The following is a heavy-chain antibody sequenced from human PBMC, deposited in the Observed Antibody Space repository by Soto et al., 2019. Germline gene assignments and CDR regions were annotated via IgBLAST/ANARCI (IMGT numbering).Heavy chain of an antibody. CDR1: GFSLSTSGVG. CDR2: IYWNDDK. J-gene: IGHJ4*02. Sequence: SGPTLVNPTQTLTLTCTFSGFSLSTSGVGVGWIRQPPGKALEWLALIYWNDDKRYSPSLKSRLTITKDTSKNQVVLTMTNMDPVDTATYYCAHGSVLEYSLNYWGQGTLVTVSA. V-gene: IGHV2-5*01. D-gene: IGHD6-6*01. CDR3: AHGSVLEYSLNY.